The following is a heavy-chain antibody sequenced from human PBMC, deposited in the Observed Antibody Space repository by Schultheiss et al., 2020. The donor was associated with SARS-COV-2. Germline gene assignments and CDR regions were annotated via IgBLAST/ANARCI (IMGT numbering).Heavy chain of an antibody. J-gene: IGHJ2*01. CDR2: ISSSGSTI. CDR3: ARDVVGIAAAGWYFDL. CDR1: GFTFSSYE. V-gene: IGHV3-48*03. D-gene: IGHD6-13*01. Sequence: GGSLRLSCAASGFTFSSYEMNWVRQAPGKGLEWVSYISSSGSTIYYADSVKGRFTISRDNAKNSLYLQMNSLRAEDTAVYYCARDVVGIAAAGWYFDLWGRGTLVTVSS.